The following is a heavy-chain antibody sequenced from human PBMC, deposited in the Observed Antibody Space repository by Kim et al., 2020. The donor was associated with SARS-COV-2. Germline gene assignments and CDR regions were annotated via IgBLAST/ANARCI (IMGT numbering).Heavy chain of an antibody. Sequence: GGSLRLSCAASGFTFSSYAMSWVRQAPGKGLEWVSAISGSGGSTYYADSVKRRFTISRDNSKTTQYLQMNSLRAKDTVVYYCAKDRTLYYDFWSGYDRPRDGIDVWGQGTTVTVSS. CDR2: ISGSGGST. V-gene: IGHV3-23*01. CDR1: GFTFSSYA. D-gene: IGHD3-3*01. CDR3: AKDRTLYYDFWSGYDRPRDGIDV. J-gene: IGHJ6*02.